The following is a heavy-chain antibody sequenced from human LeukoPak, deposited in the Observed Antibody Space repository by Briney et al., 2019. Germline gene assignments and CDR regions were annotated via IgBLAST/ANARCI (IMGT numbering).Heavy chain of an antibody. V-gene: IGHV4-39*07. D-gene: IGHD3-22*01. CDR1: GGSISSSSYY. CDR3: ARGLFYTMIVVGGGVAEYFQH. CDR2: IYYSGST. J-gene: IGHJ1*01. Sequence: SETLSLTCTVSGGSISSSSYYWGWIRQPPGKGLEWIGSIYYSGSTYYNPSLKSRVTISVDASKNQFSLKLSSVTAADTAVYYCARGLFYTMIVVGGGVAEYFQHWGQGTLVTVSS.